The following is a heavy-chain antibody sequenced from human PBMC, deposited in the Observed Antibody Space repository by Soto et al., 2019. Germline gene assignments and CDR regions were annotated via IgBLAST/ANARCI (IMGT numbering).Heavy chain of an antibody. CDR3: ARTLKPTRNTDTNCFDP. J-gene: IGHJ5*02. D-gene: IGHD1-1*01. V-gene: IGHV4-59*01. CDR1: GDSISSYY. Sequence: SETLSLTCTVSGDSISSYYWSWIRQPPGKGLEWIGYVYYSGRNDYSPSLESRVAMSVDMSKNQVSLNLSSVTAADTAVYYCARTLKPTRNTDTNCFDPWGQGTLVTVSS. CDR2: VYYSGRN.